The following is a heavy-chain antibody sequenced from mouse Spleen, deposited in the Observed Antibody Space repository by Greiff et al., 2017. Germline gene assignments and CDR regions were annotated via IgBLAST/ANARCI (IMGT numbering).Heavy chain of an antibody. Sequence: VQLQQSGPELVKPGASVKISCKASGYAFSSSWMNWVKQRPGKGLEWIGRIYPGDGDTNYNGKFKGKATLTADKSSSTAYMQLSSLTSEDSAVYFCARELGGFDYWGQGTTLTVSS. J-gene: IGHJ2*01. CDR2: IYPGDGDT. V-gene: IGHV1-82*01. CDR1: GYAFSSSW. CDR3: ARELGGFDY. D-gene: IGHD4-1*01.